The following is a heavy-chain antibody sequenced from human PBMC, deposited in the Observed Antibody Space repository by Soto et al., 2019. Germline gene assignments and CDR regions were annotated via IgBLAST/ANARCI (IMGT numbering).Heavy chain of an antibody. CDR3: AKVQPHYDILTGYYAQYGMDV. Sequence: EVQLLESGGGLVQPGGSLRLSCAASRFTFSSYAMSWVRQAPGKGLEWVSAISGSGGSTYYADSVKGRFTISRDNSKNTLYLQMNSLRAEDTAVYYCAKVQPHYDILTGYYAQYGMDVWGQGTTVTVSS. CDR1: RFTFSSYA. V-gene: IGHV3-23*01. CDR2: ISGSGGST. J-gene: IGHJ6*02. D-gene: IGHD3-9*01.